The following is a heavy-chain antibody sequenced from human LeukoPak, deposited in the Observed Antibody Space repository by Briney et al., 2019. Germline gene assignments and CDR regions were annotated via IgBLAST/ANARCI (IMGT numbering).Heavy chain of an antibody. CDR3: ARGDYYDSSGYYNY. J-gene: IGHJ4*02. CDR1: GFTFSSYS. CDR2: ISSSSTYI. Sequence: GGSLRLSCAAFGFTFSSYSMNWVRQAPGKGLEWVSSISSSSTYIYYADSVKGRFPISRDDAKNSLYLQMNSLRAEDTAVYYCARGDYYDSSGYYNYWGQGTLVTVSS. V-gene: IGHV3-21*01. D-gene: IGHD3-22*01.